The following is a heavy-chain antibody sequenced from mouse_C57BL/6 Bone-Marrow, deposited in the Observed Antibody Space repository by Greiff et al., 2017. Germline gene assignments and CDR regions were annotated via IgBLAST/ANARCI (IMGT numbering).Heavy chain of an antibody. V-gene: IGHV5-2*01. CDR1: EYEFPSHD. CDR3: GRSRPTTVERDYYAMDY. J-gene: IGHJ4*01. CDR2: INSDGGST. D-gene: IGHD1-1*01. Sequence: EVQRVESGGGLVQPGESLKLSCESNEYEFPSHDMSWVRKTPEKRLELVAAINSDGGSTYYPDTMERRFTISRGNTKKTLYLQMSSLRSEETALYDWGRSRPTTVERDYYAMDYWGQGTSVTVSS.